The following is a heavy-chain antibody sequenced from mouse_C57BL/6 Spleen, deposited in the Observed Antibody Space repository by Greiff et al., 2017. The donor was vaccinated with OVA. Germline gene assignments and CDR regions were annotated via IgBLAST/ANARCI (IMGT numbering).Heavy chain of an antibody. D-gene: IGHD1-1*01. CDR2: IDPSDSET. V-gene: IGHV1-52*01. CDR3: ARNGITTVVATDWYFDV. Sequence: VKLQQPGAELVRPGSSVKLSCKASGYTFTSYWMHWVKQRPIQGLEWIGNIDPSDSETHYNQKFKDKATLTVDKSSSTAYMQLSSLTSEDSAVYYCARNGITTVVATDWYFDVWGTGTTVTVSS. J-gene: IGHJ1*03. CDR1: GYTFTSYW.